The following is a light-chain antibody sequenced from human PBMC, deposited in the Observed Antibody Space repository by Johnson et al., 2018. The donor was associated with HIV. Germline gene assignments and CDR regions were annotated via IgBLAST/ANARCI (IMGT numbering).Light chain of an antibody. CDR3: GTWDSSLSAGGV. J-gene: IGLJ1*01. Sequence: QAVLTQPPSVSAAPGQKVIISCSGSSSNIGNNYVSWYQQLPGTAPKLLIYDNNKRPSGIPDRFSGSKSGTSATLGITGLQTGDEADYYCGTWDSSLSAGGVFGTGTTVTVL. CDR2: DNN. CDR1: SSNIGNNY. V-gene: IGLV1-51*01.